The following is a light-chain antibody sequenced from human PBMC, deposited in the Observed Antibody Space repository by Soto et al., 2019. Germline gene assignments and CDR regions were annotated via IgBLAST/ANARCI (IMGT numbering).Light chain of an antibody. CDR1: QDITNY. CDR3: QQYDNVPFT. CDR2: DAS. V-gene: IGKV1-33*01. Sequence: DIQMTQSPSSLSASVGDRVTIICRASQDITNYLNWYQQKPGKAPKLLIYDASNLKTGVPSRFSGSGSGTHFSFTISSLQPEDIATYYCQQYDNVPFTFGQGTRLEMK. J-gene: IGKJ5*01.